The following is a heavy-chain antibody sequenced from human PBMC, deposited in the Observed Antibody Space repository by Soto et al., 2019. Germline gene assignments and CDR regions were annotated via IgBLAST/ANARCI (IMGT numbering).Heavy chain of an antibody. D-gene: IGHD2-21*02. CDR2: IKSKTDGGTT. J-gene: IGHJ6*02. Sequence: EVQLVESGGGLVKPGGSLRLSCAASGFTFSNAWMNWVRQAPGKGLEWVGRIKSKTDGGTTDYAAPVKGRFTISRDDSKNTLYLQMNSLKTADTAVYYCTTVSYCGGDCSHYGMDVWGQGTTVTVSS. CDR1: GFTFSNAW. CDR3: TTVSYCGGDCSHYGMDV. V-gene: IGHV3-15*07.